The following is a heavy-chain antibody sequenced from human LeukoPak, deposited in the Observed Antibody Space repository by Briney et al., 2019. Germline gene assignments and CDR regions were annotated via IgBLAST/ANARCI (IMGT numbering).Heavy chain of an antibody. CDR2: IWYDGSNK. J-gene: IGHJ4*02. CDR3: ARELSEGALDY. D-gene: IGHD1-26*01. V-gene: IGHV3-33*01. Sequence: AGGSLRLSCAASGFTFSSYGMHWVRQAPGKGLEWVAVIWYDGSNKYYADSVKGRFTISRDNSKNTLYLQMNSLRAEDTAVYYCARELSEGALDYWGQGTLVTVSS. CDR1: GFTFSSYG.